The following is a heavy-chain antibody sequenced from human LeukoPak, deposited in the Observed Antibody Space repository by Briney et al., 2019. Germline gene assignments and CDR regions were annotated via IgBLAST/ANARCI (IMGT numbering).Heavy chain of an antibody. J-gene: IGHJ4*02. CDR3: ARTDTAMVTFDY. D-gene: IGHD5-18*01. Sequence: SETLSLTCAVSGGSISSGGYYWSWIRQHPGKGLEWIGYIYYSGSTYYNPSLKSRVTISVDTSKNQFSLKLSSVTAADTAVYYCARTDTAMVTFDYWGQGTLVTVSS. CDR1: GGSISSGGYY. CDR2: IYYSGST. V-gene: IGHV4-31*11.